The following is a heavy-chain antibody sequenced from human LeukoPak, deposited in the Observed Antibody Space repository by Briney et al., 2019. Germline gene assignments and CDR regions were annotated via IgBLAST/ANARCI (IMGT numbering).Heavy chain of an antibody. Sequence: ALVKVSCKASGYTFTSYGISWVRQAPGQGLEWMGWISAYNGNTNYAQKLQGRVTMTTDTSTSTAYMELRSLRSDDTAVYYCARSGAYYYDSSGYYAVGYWGQGTLVTVSS. CDR1: GYTFTSYG. CDR3: ARSGAYYYDSSGYYAVGY. V-gene: IGHV1-18*01. CDR2: ISAYNGNT. J-gene: IGHJ4*02. D-gene: IGHD3-22*01.